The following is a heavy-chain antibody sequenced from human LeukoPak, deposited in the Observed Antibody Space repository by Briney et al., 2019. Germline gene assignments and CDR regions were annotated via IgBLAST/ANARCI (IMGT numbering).Heavy chain of an antibody. Sequence: SETLSLTCTVSGGSISSYYWSWIRQPPGEGLEWIGYIYYSGSTNYNPSLKSRVTISVDTSKNQFSLKLSSVTAADTAVYYCARGHYDFWSGRYYYYMDVWGKGTTVTVSS. D-gene: IGHD3-3*01. CDR1: GGSISSYY. CDR2: IYYSGST. CDR3: ARGHYDFWSGRYYYYMDV. J-gene: IGHJ6*03. V-gene: IGHV4-59*01.